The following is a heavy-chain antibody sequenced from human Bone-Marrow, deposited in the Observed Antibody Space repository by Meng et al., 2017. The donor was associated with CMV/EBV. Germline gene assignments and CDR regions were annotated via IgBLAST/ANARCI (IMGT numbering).Heavy chain of an antibody. Sequence: GESLKISCAASGFTFSSYGMHWVRQAPGKGLEWVAVIWYDGSNKYYADSVKGRFTISRDNYKNTLYLQMNSLRAEDTAVYYCAKDRSNWGLDYYYGMEVWGQGTTVTVSS. J-gene: IGHJ6*02. D-gene: IGHD7-27*01. CDR1: GFTFSSYG. V-gene: IGHV3-33*06. CDR2: IWYDGSNK. CDR3: AKDRSNWGLDYYYGMEV.